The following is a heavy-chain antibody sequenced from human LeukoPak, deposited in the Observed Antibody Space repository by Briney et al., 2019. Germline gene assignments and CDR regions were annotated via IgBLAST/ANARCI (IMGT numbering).Heavy chain of an antibody. V-gene: IGHV3-15*01. D-gene: IGHD1/OR15-1a*01. CDR1: GFTFSNAW. CDR3: TTDRLEQPARLRTLGYFQH. J-gene: IGHJ1*01. Sequence: GGSLRLSCAASGFTFSNAWMSWVRQAPGKGLEWVGRIKSKTDGGTTDYAAPVKGRFTISRDDSKNTLYLQMNSMKTEDTAVYYCTTDRLEQPARLRTLGYFQHWGQGTLVTVSS. CDR2: IKSKTDGGTT.